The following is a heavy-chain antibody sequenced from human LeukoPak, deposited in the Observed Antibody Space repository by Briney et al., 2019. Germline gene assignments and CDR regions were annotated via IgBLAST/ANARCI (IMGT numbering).Heavy chain of an antibody. V-gene: IGHV1-2*04. J-gene: IGHJ6*04. CDR3: AREFWLVRPRGMDV. D-gene: IGHD6-19*01. CDR1: GYTFTGYY. CDR2: IYPNSGGT. Sequence: ASVKVSCKASGYTFTGYYMHWVRQAPGQGLEWMGWIYPNSGGTNYAQKFQGWVAMTRDTSISTAYMELSRLRSDDTAVYYCAREFWLVRPRGMDVWGKGTTVTVSS.